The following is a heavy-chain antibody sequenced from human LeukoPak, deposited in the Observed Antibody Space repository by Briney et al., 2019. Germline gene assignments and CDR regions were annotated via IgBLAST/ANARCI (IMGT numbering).Heavy chain of an antibody. CDR2: ISGSGGTT. Sequence: PGRSLRLSCAASGFTFRKYAMSWVRQAPGKGLEWVSAISGSGGTTYYADSVKGRFTISRDNSKNTLYLQMYSLSAEDTAVYYCARGGEYYGSGSYSLLDYWGQGTLVTVSS. CDR1: GFTFRKYA. V-gene: IGHV3-23*01. J-gene: IGHJ4*02. D-gene: IGHD3-10*01. CDR3: ARGGEYYGSGSYSLLDY.